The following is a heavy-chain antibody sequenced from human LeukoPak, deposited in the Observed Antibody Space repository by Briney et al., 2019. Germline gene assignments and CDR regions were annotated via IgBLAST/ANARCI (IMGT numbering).Heavy chain of an antibody. CDR3: AKGLAVESLSPDH. V-gene: IGHV3-23*01. CDR1: GFTFSPYS. Sequence: GGSLRLSCAASGFTFSPYSMTWVRLAPGKGLEWVSSINGRDGSTYYAGSVKGRFTISRDNLKNTLFLQMNSLRVADTAVYYCAKGLAVESLSPDHWGQGTLVTVSS. CDR2: INGRDGST. D-gene: IGHD6-19*01. J-gene: IGHJ4*02.